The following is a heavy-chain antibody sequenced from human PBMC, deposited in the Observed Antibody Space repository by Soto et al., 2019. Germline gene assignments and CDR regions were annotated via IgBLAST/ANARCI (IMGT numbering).Heavy chain of an antibody. CDR1: GYTFTSYS. CDR2: INPRGGRT. D-gene: IGHD4-17*01. J-gene: IGHJ6*04. Sequence: QVHLVQSGTEVKKPGASVTVSCRASGYTFTSYSLHWVRQAPGKGLEWMVLINPRGGRTTYAQKLQGRITITRDTSTSTVYMEVNSLRPEDTAVYYCARETTVADPYYFFYGLDVWGKGTRVNVSS. V-gene: IGHV1-46*04. CDR3: ARETTVADPYYFFYGLDV.